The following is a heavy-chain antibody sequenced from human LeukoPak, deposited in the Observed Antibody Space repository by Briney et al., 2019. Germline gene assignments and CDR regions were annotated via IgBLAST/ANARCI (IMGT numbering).Heavy chain of an antibody. J-gene: IGHJ4*02. Sequence: PGGSLRLSCAASGFTFNSYTMTWVRQAPGKGLEWVSSTSSSGSYKYYADSVKGRFTISRDNAKNSLYLQMNSLRAEDTAVYFYARGIPSLATPDYWGQGTLVTVSS. CDR1: GFTFNSYT. CDR3: ARGIPSLATPDY. V-gene: IGHV3-21*01. CDR2: TSSSGSYK.